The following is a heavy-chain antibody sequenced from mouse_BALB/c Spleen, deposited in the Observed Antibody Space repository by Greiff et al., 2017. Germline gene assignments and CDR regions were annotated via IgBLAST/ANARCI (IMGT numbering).Heavy chain of an antibody. D-gene: IGHD3-3*01. V-gene: IGHV1S22*01. J-gene: IGHJ3*01. Sequence: LQQPGSELVRPGASVKLSCKASGYTFTSYWMHWVKQRPGQGLEWIGNIYPGSGSTNYDEKFKSKATLTVDTSSSTAYMQLSSLTSEDSAVYYCTRWGTFAYWGQGTLVTVSA. CDR2: IYPGSGST. CDR1: GYTFTSYW. CDR3: TRWGTFAY.